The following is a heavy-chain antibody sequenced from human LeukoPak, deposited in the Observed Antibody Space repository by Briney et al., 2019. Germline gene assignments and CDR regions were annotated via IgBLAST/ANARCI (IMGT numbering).Heavy chain of an antibody. CDR1: GGSISSSSSY. Sequence: SETLSLTCTVSGGSISSSSSYWGWIRQPPGKGLEWIGSIYYSGSTYYNPSLKSRVTISVDTSKNQFSLKLSSVTAADTAVYYCARELIHYYDSSGYLDKWGQGILVTVSS. CDR3: ARELIHYYDSSGYLDK. V-gene: IGHV4-39*07. J-gene: IGHJ4*02. D-gene: IGHD3-22*01. CDR2: IYYSGST.